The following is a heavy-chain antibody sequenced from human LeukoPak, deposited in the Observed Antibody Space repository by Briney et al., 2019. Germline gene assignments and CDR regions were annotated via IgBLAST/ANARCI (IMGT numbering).Heavy chain of an antibody. CDR1: GGSISSGSYY. V-gene: IGHV4-61*02. Sequence: SETVSLTCTVSGGSISSGSYYWSWIRQPAGKGLEWIGRIYTSGSTNYNPSLKSRVTISVDTSKNQFSLKLSSVTAADTAVYYCARETILLYYYDSSGIDYWGQVTLVTVSS. J-gene: IGHJ4*02. CDR3: ARETILLYYYDSSGIDY. CDR2: IYTSGST. D-gene: IGHD3-22*01.